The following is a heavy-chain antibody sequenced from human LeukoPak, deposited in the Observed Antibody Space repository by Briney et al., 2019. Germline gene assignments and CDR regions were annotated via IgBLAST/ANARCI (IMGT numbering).Heavy chain of an antibody. CDR3: AREVGSIGY. Sequence: GGSLRLSCAASGFTFSSFSMNWVRQAPGKGLEWVSYISSTSGTIYYVDSVKGRFTISRDNAHNSLYLQMSSLRDEDTAMYHCAREVGSIGYWGQGSLVTVSS. D-gene: IGHD1-26*01. CDR2: ISSTSGTI. CDR1: GFTFSSFS. J-gene: IGHJ4*02. V-gene: IGHV3-48*02.